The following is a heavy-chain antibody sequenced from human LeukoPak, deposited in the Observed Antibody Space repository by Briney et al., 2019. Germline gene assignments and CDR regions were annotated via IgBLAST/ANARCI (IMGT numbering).Heavy chain of an antibody. J-gene: IGHJ4*02. CDR2: ISGSGGST. CDR1: GFTFSSYA. Sequence: GGSLRLSCAASGFTFSSYAMSWVRQAPGKGLDWVSVISGSGGSTYYADSVKGRFTISRDNSKNTLYLQMNSLRADDTAKYYCAKDSPVATWWGQGTLVTVSS. CDR3: AKDSPVATW. V-gene: IGHV3-23*01. D-gene: IGHD1-26*01.